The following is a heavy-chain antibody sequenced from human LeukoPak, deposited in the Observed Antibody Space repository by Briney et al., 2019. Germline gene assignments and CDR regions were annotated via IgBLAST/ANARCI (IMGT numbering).Heavy chain of an antibody. Sequence: GGSLRLSCAASGFTFSSYAMSWVRQAPGKGLEWVSAISGSGGSTYYADSVKGRFTISRDNSKNTLYLQMNSLRAEDTAVYYCAKEHPYGRITVVRGALDYWGQGTLATVSS. D-gene: IGHD3-10*01. CDR2: ISGSGGST. CDR1: GFTFSSYA. V-gene: IGHV3-23*01. CDR3: AKEHPYGRITVVRGALDY. J-gene: IGHJ4*02.